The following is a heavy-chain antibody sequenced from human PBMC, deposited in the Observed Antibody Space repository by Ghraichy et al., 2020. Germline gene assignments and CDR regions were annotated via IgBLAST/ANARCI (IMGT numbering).Heavy chain of an antibody. J-gene: IGHJ6*02. CDR2: IRGSDSST. CDR3: ARDAWRRGDSQNYNYYGMDV. D-gene: IGHD5-24*01. Sequence: CAASGFNFNVYNMVWVRQAPGKGLEWLSYIRGSDSSTYYADSVKGRFTISRDNEKNSLYLQMNSLRDEDTALYFCARDAWRRGDSQNYNYYGMDVWGQGTTVTVSS. CDR1: GFNFNVYN. V-gene: IGHV3-48*02.